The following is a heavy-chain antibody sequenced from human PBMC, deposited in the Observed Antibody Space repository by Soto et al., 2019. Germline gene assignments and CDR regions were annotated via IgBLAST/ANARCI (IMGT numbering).Heavy chain of an antibody. Sequence: PSETLSLTCTVSVGSISSSSYYWGWILQPPGKGLEWIGSIYYSGSTYYNPSLKSRVTISVDTSKNQFSLKLSSVTAADTAVYYCARHRAGMIVEGGAFDIWGQGTMVTVSS. CDR1: VGSISSSSYY. D-gene: IGHD3-22*01. V-gene: IGHV4-39*01. CDR3: ARHRAGMIVEGGAFDI. J-gene: IGHJ3*02. CDR2: IYYSGST.